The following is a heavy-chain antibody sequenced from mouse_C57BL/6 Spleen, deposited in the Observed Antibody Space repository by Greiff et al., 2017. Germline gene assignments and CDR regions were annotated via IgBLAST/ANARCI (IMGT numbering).Heavy chain of an antibody. CDR2: FHPYNDDT. D-gene: IGHD2-3*01. V-gene: IGHV1-47*01. CDR1: GYTFTTYP. J-gene: IGHJ1*03. Sequence: QVQLKESGAELVKPGASVKMSCKASGYTFTTYPIEWMKQNHGKSLEWIGNFHPYNDDTKYNEKFKGKATLTVEKSSSTVYLELSRLTSDDSAVYYCARGAEQGYYVNWYFDVGGTGTTVTVSS. CDR3: ARGAEQGYYVNWYFDV.